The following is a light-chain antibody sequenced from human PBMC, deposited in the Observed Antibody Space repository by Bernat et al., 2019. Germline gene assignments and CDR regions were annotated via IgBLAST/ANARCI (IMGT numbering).Light chain of an antibody. CDR3: QQYKSYPRT. V-gene: IGKV1-5*03. CDR2: QAS. J-gene: IGKJ1*01. Sequence: DIQMTQSPSTLSASVGDRVTVTCRASHNIDSWLAWYQQKPGEAPNLLISQASTLESGVPSRFSGSRSGTEFSLTISSLQPDDFASYYCQQYKSYPRTFGQGTKVEMK. CDR1: HNIDSW.